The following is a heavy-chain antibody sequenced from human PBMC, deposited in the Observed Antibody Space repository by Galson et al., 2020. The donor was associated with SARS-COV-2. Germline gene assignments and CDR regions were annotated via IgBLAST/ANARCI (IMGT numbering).Heavy chain of an antibody. D-gene: IGHD3-16*02. J-gene: IGHJ4*02. CDR3: ASLNYDYVWGSYRRTHFDY. Sequence: SETLSLTCTVSGGSISSSSYYWGWIRQPPGKGLEWIGSIYYSGSTYYNPSLKSRVTISVDTSKNHFSLKLSSVTAADTAVYYCASLNYDYVWGSYRRTHFDYWGQGTLVTVSS. V-gene: IGHV4-39*01. CDR1: GGSISSSSYY. CDR2: IYYSGST.